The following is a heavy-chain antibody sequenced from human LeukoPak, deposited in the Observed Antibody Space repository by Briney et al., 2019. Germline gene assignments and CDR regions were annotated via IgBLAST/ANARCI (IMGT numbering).Heavy chain of an antibody. J-gene: IGHJ4*02. D-gene: IGHD3-10*01. CDR2: INHSGST. Sequence: SETLSLTCAVYGGSFSGYYWSWIRQPPGKGLEWIGEINHSGSTNCNPSLKSRVTISVDTSKNQFSLKLSSVTAADTAVYYCARGPTMVRGVRRDYWGQGTLVTVSS. CDR3: ARGPTMVRGVRRDY. CDR1: GGSFSGYY. V-gene: IGHV4-34*01.